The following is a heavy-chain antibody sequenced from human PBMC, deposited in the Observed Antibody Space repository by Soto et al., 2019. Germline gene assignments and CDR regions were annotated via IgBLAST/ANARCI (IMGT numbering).Heavy chain of an antibody. D-gene: IGHD2-21*02. CDR3: ARQRTSVVTQAYFDV. J-gene: IGHJ4*02. CDR2: IYYSGST. Sequence: SEALSLTRTVTGDSISSSSYFWGWLRTPPWKALEWIGSIYYSGSTYNNPSLRSRVSMSIDTSKDQFSLKLKSVTAADTALHFCARQRTSVVTQAYFDVWGPGSLVT. CDR1: GDSISSSSYF. V-gene: IGHV4-39*01.